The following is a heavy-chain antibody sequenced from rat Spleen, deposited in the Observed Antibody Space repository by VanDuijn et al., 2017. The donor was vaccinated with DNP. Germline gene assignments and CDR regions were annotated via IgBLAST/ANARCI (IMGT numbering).Heavy chain of an antibody. CDR2: IFSSGGST. D-gene: IGHD5-1*01. CDR1: GFTVNNFW. V-gene: IGHV5-31*01. CDR3: ARGSGTHYWYFDF. Sequence: EVQLVESGGDLVQPGRSLKLSCVASGFTVNNFWMAWIRQVPGKGLEWVAAIFSSGGSTYYPNSVRGRFTVSRDNVKNTLYLQMNSLRSEDTATYYCARGSGTHYWYFDFWGPGTMVTVSS. J-gene: IGHJ1*01.